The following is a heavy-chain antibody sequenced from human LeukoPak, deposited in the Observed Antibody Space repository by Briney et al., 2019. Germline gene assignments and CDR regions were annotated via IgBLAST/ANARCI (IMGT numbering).Heavy chain of an antibody. Sequence: GGSLRLSCAASGFTFSSYWMSWVRQAPGKGLEWVANIKQDGSEKYYVDSVKGRFTISRDNSKNTLYLQMNSLRAEDTAVYYCAKELGDSGSYLVKGAFDIWGQGTMVTVSS. J-gene: IGHJ3*02. D-gene: IGHD1-26*01. CDR1: GFTFSSYW. CDR2: IKQDGSEK. V-gene: IGHV3-7*03. CDR3: AKELGDSGSYLVKGAFDI.